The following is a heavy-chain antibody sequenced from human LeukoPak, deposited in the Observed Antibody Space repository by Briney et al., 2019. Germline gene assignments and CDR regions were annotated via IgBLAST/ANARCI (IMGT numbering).Heavy chain of an antibody. Sequence: PGGSLRLSCAASGFTFSSYWMHWVRQAPGKGLVWVSRINGDGSSTSYADSVKDRFTISRDNAKNTLYLQMNSLRAEDTAVYYCARVRYDYYGMDVWGQGTTVTVSS. CDR3: ARVRYDYYGMDV. CDR1: GFTFSSYW. J-gene: IGHJ6*02. V-gene: IGHV3-74*01. CDR2: INGDGSST. D-gene: IGHD4-17*01.